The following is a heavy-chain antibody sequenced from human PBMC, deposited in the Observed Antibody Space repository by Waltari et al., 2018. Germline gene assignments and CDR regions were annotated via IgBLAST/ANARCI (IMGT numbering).Heavy chain of an antibody. J-gene: IGHJ4*02. D-gene: IGHD2-15*01. V-gene: IGHV3-30*18. CDR2: IWYDGSNK. Sequence: QVQLVESGGGVVQPGRSLRLSCAASGFTFSSYGMHWVSQAPGKGLEWVAVIWYDGSNKYYADSVKGRFTISRDNSKNTLYLQMNSLRAEDTAMYYCAKGYCSGGSCYLDYWGQGTLVTVSS. CDR1: GFTFSSYG. CDR3: AKGYCSGGSCYLDY.